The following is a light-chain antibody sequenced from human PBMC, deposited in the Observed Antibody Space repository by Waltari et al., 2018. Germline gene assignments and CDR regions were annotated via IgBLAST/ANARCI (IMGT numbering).Light chain of an antibody. CDR2: EVS. V-gene: IGLV2-14*01. CDR3: SSYTSSSTYV. Sequence: QSALTQPAPVSGSPGQSITISCTGTSRDVGGYNYVSWYQQHPGKAPKLMNYEVSNRPSGVSNRFSGSKSGNTASLTISGLQAEDEADYYCSSYTSSSTYVFGTGTKVTVL. J-gene: IGLJ1*01. CDR1: SRDVGGYNY.